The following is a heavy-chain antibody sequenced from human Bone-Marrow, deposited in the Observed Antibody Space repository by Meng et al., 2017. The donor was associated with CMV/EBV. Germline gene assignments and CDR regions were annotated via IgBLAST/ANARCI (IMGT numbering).Heavy chain of an antibody. D-gene: IGHD6-13*01. V-gene: IGHV3-30*02. CDR1: GFTFSSHG. Sequence: GGSLRLSCAASGFTFSSHGMHWVRQAPGKGLEWVAFTRIGEGEKYNPDSVKGRFTISRDNSRNLMYLQMNSLRPEDTALYYCAKGRSDSWHQLDHWGQRTLVTVSS. CDR3: AKGRSDSWHQLDH. J-gene: IGHJ4*02. CDR2: TRIGEGEK.